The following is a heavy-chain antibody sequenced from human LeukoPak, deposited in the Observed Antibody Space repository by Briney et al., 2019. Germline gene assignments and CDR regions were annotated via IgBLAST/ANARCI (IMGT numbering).Heavy chain of an antibody. V-gene: IGHV3-21*01. CDR2: ISSSSSYI. CDR1: GFTFRSYS. D-gene: IGHD1-26*01. J-gene: IGHJ4*02. Sequence: GGSLRLSXAASGFTFRSYSMNWVRQAPGKGLEWVSSISSSSSYIYYADSVKGRFTISRDNAKNSLYLQMNSLRAEDTAVYYCARERSGSYYYFDYWGQGTLVTVSS. CDR3: ARERSGSYYYFDY.